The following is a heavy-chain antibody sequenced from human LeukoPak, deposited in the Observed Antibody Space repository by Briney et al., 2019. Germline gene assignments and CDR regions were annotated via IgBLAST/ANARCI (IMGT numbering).Heavy chain of an antibody. V-gene: IGHV3-66*01. Sequence: GGSLRLSCAASGFTFSSNYMSWVRQAPGKGLEWVSVIYSGGNTYYSDSVKGRYTISRDSSKNALYLQMNSLRAEDTAVYYCASSPVLRYFHWYRYYYGRDVWGQGTTVTVSS. CDR2: IYSGGNT. CDR3: ASSPVLRYFHWYRYYYGRDV. J-gene: IGHJ6*02. CDR1: GFTFSSNY. D-gene: IGHD3-9*01.